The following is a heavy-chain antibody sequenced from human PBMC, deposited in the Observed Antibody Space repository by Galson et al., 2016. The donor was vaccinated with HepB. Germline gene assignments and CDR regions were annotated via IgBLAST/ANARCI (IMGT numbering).Heavy chain of an antibody. CDR2: INLISGGP. CDR3: ARRLRADTAMVLAKYCFDY. J-gene: IGHJ4*02. D-gene: IGHD5-18*01. CDR1: GYTFSDYF. Sequence: SVKVSCKASGYTFSDYFVHWFRQAPGQGLEWMGRINLISGGPTYAQKFQGRVTMTWDTSISTAYMELSSLRSDDTAVFYCARRLRADTAMVLAKYCFDYWGQGTLVTVSS. V-gene: IGHV1-2*06.